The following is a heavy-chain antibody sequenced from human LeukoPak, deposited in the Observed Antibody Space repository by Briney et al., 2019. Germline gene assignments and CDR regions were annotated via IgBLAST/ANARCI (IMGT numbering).Heavy chain of an antibody. CDR3: ARGAIVVVPAAIQDYYYYYMDV. D-gene: IGHD2-2*01. Sequence: SVKVSCKASGYTFTSYGISWVRQAPGQGLEWMGRIIPILGIANYAQKFQGRVTITADKSTSTAYMELSSLRSEDTAVYYCARGAIVVVPAAIQDYYYYYMDVWGKGTTVTVSS. J-gene: IGHJ6*03. CDR2: IIPILGIA. V-gene: IGHV1-69*04. CDR1: GYTFTSYG.